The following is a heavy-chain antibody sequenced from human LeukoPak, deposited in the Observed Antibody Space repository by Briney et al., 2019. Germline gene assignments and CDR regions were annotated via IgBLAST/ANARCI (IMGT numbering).Heavy chain of an antibody. CDR1: GGSISSYY. V-gene: IGHV4-59*08. D-gene: IGHD3-10*01. CDR2: IYYSGST. CDR3: ARATYYYGSGSILGLDY. Sequence: MTSETLSLTFTVSGGSISSYYWSWIRQPPGKGLEWIGYIYYSGSTNYNPSLKSRVTISVDTSKNQFSLKLSSVTAADTAVYYCARATYYYGSGSILGLDYWGQGTLVTVSS. J-gene: IGHJ4*02.